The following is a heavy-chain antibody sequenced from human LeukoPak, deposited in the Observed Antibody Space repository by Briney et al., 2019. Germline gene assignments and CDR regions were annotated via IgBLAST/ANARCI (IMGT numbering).Heavy chain of an antibody. CDR1: GGSFSGYY. J-gene: IGHJ4*02. CDR3: ARLPMTTVTPYYFDY. Sequence: SETLSLTCAVYGGSFSGYYWSWIRQPPGKGLEWIGEINHSGSTNYNPSLKSRVTISVDTSKNQFSLKLSSVTAADTAVYYCARLPMTTVTPYYFDYWGQGTLVTVSS. D-gene: IGHD4-11*01. CDR2: INHSGST. V-gene: IGHV4-34*01.